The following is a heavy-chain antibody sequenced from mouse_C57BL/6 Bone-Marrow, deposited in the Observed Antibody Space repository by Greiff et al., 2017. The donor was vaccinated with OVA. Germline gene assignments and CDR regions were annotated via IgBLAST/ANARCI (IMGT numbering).Heavy chain of an antibody. V-gene: IGHV1-52*01. D-gene: IGHD1-1*01. CDR1: GYTFTSYW. CDR3: ARWGGDYYGSSPYYYAMDY. Sequence: QVQLQQPGAELVRPGSSVKLSCKASGYTFTSYWMHWVKQRPIQGLEWIGNIDPSDSETHYNQKFKDKATLTVDKSSSTAYMQLSSLTSEDSAVYYCARWGGDYYGSSPYYYAMDYWGQGTSVTVSS. J-gene: IGHJ4*01. CDR2: IDPSDSET.